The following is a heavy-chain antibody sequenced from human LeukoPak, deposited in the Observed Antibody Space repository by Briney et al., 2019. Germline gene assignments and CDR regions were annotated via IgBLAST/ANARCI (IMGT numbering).Heavy chain of an antibody. CDR2: MNQDGSAI. J-gene: IGHJ4*02. Sequence: GGSLRLSCAASGFTFSRHWMSWVRQVPGKGPERVAHMNQDGSAIYSVDSVKGRFTISRDNDKNSLYLQMNGLTVADTAVYYCARTVPGHPDDYFDYWGQGTLVTVSS. V-gene: IGHV3-7*01. CDR1: GFTFSRHW. CDR3: ARTVPGHPDDYFDY. D-gene: IGHD6-19*01.